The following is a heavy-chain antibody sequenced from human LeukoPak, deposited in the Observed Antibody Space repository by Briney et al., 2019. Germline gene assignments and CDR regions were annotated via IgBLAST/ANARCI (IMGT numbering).Heavy chain of an antibody. J-gene: IGHJ5*02. CDR1: GGTFSSYA. D-gene: IGHD3-10*01. V-gene: IGHV1-69*06. CDR3: ARGHRPLWFGDFNWFDP. CDR2: IIPIFGTA. Sequence: SVKVTCKASGGTFSSYAISWVRQAPGQGLEWMGGIIPIFGTANYAQKFQGRVTITADKSTSTAYMELSSLRAEDTAVYYCARGHRPLWFGDFNWFDPWGQGTLVTVSS.